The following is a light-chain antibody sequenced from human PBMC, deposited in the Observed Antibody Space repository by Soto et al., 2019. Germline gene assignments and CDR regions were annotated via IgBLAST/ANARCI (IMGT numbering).Light chain of an antibody. V-gene: IGLV1-40*01. CDR1: RSNIGAGYD. J-gene: IGLJ1*01. Sequence: QSVLTQPPSVSGAPGQRVTISCTGSRSNIGAGYDVHWYQQLPGTAPKLLIYGNSNRPSGVPDRFSGSQSGASASLAITGLQADDEADYYCQSFDSRLSGPVFGTGTKLTVL. CDR3: QSFDSRLSGPV. CDR2: GNS.